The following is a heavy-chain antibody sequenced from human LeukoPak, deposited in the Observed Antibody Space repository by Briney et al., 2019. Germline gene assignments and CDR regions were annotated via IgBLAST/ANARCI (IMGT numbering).Heavy chain of an antibody. CDR2: ISKSGTYI. CDR1: GFTFSNAW. V-gene: IGHV3-21*01. Sequence: GGSLRLSCAASGFTFSNAWMNWVRQAPGKGLEWVSAISKSGTYIKYADSVKGRFTVSRDNAKNSLFLQMNSLRVEDTAVYYCAREVVFVVEPAVNTIDYWGQGIRVTVSS. J-gene: IGHJ4*02. CDR3: AREVVFVVEPAVNTIDY. D-gene: IGHD2-2*01.